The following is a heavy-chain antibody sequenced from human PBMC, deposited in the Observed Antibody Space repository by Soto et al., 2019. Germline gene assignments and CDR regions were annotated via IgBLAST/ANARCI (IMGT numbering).Heavy chain of an antibody. CDR2: INPSGGST. J-gene: IGHJ4*02. V-gene: IGHV1-46*01. Sequence: QVQLVQSGAEVKKPGASVKVSCKASGYTFTRYNMHWVRQAPGQGLEWMAIINPSGGSTYYVQKFEGRVTLTRDTSTSTVYMELSSLRSEDTAVYYCARVKGGGSEYFLDYWGQGTLVTVSS. D-gene: IGHD2-15*01. CDR1: GYTFTRYN. CDR3: ARVKGGGSEYFLDY.